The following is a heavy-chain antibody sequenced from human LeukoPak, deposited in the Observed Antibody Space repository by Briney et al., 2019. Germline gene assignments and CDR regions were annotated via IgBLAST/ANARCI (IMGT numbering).Heavy chain of an antibody. D-gene: IGHD3/OR15-3a*01. CDR2: IYYSGNT. CDR1: GVSISSSNSY. J-gene: IGHJ4*02. CDR3: ARQTGSGLFILP. V-gene: IGHV4-39*01. Sequence: SETLSLTCTVSGVSISSSNSYWGWIRQPPGKGLEWIGSIYYSGNTYYIASLKSQVSISIDTSKNQFSLRLTSVTAADTAVYYGARQTGSGLFILPGGQGTLVTVSS.